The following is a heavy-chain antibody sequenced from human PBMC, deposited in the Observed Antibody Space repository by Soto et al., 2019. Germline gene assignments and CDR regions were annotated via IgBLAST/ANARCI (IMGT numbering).Heavy chain of an antibody. J-gene: IGHJ6*02. Sequence: GGSLRLSCAASGFTFSSDAMSWVRQAPGKGLEWVSAISGSGGSTYYADSVKGRFTISRDNSKNTLYLKMNSLRAEDTAVYYCAKDIDDTMLGGGPYSYGMDAWGQGTTVTVSS. CDR3: AKDIDDTMLGGGPYSYGMDA. CDR2: ISGSGGST. D-gene: IGHD3-3*01. V-gene: IGHV3-23*01. CDR1: GFTFSSDA.